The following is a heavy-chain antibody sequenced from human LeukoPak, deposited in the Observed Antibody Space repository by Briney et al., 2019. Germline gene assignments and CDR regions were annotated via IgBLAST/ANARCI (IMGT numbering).Heavy chain of an antibody. CDR2: IYYNGST. CDR1: GGSISSSSYY. Sequence: SETLSLTCTVSGGSISSSSYYWGWIRQPPGKGLEWIGSIYYNGSTYFNPSLNSRVTISVDTSKNQFSLKLSSVTAADTAVYYCASQGRTTVVTHFDYWGQGTLVTVSS. J-gene: IGHJ4*02. V-gene: IGHV4-39*01. D-gene: IGHD4-23*01. CDR3: ASQGRTTVVTHFDY.